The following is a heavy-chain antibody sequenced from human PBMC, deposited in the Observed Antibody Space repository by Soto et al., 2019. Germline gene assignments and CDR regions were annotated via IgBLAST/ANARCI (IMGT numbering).Heavy chain of an antibody. D-gene: IGHD3-3*01. J-gene: IGHJ4*02. CDR1: GFTFSSYA. V-gene: IGHV3-23*01. CDR2: ISGSGGST. Sequence: GGSLILSCAASGFTFSSYAMSWVRQAPGKGLEWVSAISGSGGSTYYADSVKGRFTISRDNSKNTLYLQMNSLRAEDTAVYYCAKDFVYTPSSSTVRYRYDFCGQGSSVIVSS. CDR3: AKDFVYTPSSSTVRYRYDF.